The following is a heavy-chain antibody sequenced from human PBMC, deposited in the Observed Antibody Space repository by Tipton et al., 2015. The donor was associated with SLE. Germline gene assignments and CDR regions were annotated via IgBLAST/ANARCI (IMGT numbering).Heavy chain of an antibody. D-gene: IGHD3-16*01. CDR1: GESFSGYY. CDR3: ARDRGSGTNYYYGMDV. CDR2: INHSGST. Sequence: TLSLTCAVYGESFSGYYWSWIRQPPGKGLEWIGEINHSGSTHYNPSLKSRVTISADTSKNRFSLKLSSVTAADTAVYYCARDRGSGTNYYYGMDVWGQGTTVTVSS. J-gene: IGHJ6*02. V-gene: IGHV4-34*01.